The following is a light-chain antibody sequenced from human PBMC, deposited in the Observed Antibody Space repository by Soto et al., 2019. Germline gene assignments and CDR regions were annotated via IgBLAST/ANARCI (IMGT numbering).Light chain of an antibody. CDR2: DAS. V-gene: IGKV1-5*01. Sequence: DIQMTQSPSTLSASVGDRVTITCRASQSISSWLAWYQQKPGKAPKLLTYDASSLESGVPSRFSGSGSGTEFTLTISSLQPDDFATYYRQQYNSYSLTFGGGTKVDIK. CDR3: QQYNSYSLT. CDR1: QSISSW. J-gene: IGKJ4*01.